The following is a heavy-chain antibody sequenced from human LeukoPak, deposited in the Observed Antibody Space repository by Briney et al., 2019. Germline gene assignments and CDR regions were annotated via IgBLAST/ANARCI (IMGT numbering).Heavy chain of an antibody. Sequence: ASVKVSCKASGYTLTVYYIHWVRQAPGQGLEWMGIINPSGGSTSYAQKFQGRVTMTRDTSTSTVYMELSSLRSEDTAVYYCAKGSAPVGAIPYLYNWFDPWGQGTLVTVSS. V-gene: IGHV1-46*01. D-gene: IGHD1-26*01. CDR3: AKGSAPVGAIPYLYNWFDP. CDR1: GYTLTVYY. J-gene: IGHJ5*02. CDR2: INPSGGST.